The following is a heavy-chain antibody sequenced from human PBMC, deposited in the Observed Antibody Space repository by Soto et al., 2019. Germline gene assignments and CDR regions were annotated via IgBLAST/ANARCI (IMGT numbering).Heavy chain of an antibody. J-gene: IGHJ5*02. CDR2: IIPILGIA. D-gene: IGHD3-10*02. CDR1: GGTFSSYT. Sequence: SVKVSCKASGGTFSSYTISWVRQAPGQGLEWMGRIIPILGIANYAQKFQGRVTITADKSTSTAYMELSSLRSEDTAVYFCAVMGLFGGGFPAVSHRFGHWGQGTLVNV. V-gene: IGHV1-69*02. CDR3: AVMGLFGGGFPAVSHRFGH.